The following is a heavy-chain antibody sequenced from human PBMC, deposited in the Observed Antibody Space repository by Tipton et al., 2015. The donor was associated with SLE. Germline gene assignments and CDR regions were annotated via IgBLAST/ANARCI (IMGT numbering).Heavy chain of an antibody. CDR3: AKGEAGATTLYYYYCMDV. Sequence: TLSLTCAVYGGSFSGYYWSWIRQPPGKGLEWIGEINLSGSTNYNPSLKSRVTISVDTSKNQFSLKLSSVTAADTAVHYCAKGEAGATTLYYYYCMDVWGKGTTVTVS. CDR2: INLSGST. J-gene: IGHJ6*03. CDR1: GGSFSGYY. D-gene: IGHD1-26*01. V-gene: IGHV4-34*01.